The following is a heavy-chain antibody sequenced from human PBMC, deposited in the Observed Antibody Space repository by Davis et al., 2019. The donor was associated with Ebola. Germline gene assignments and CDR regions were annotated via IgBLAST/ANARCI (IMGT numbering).Heavy chain of an antibody. CDR3: ARDRLWFGELPSDYMDV. CDR1: RFTFSSYS. D-gene: IGHD3-10*01. CDR2: LSGSAGIT. V-gene: IGHV3-23*01. Sequence: GGSLRLSCAASRFTFSSYSMNWVRQAPGKGLEWVSSLSGSAGITFYADSVKGRFTISRDNSRNTLYLQMSSLRAEDTAIYYCARDRLWFGELPSDYMDVWGKGTTVTVSS. J-gene: IGHJ6*03.